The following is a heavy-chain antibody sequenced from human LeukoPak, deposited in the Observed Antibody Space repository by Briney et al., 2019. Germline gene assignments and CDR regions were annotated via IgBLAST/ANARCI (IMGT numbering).Heavy chain of an antibody. V-gene: IGHV3-7*01. Sequence: GGSLRLSCAASGFTFSSYWMSWVRQAPGKGLEWVANIKKDGSEKYYVDSVKGRFTISRDNAKTSLYLQMNSLRAEDTAVYCCARDLLGVTGYTYGRGIDYWGQGTLVTVSS. D-gene: IGHD5-18*01. CDR1: GFTFSSYW. J-gene: IGHJ4*02. CDR2: IKKDGSEK. CDR3: ARDLLGVTGYTYGRGIDY.